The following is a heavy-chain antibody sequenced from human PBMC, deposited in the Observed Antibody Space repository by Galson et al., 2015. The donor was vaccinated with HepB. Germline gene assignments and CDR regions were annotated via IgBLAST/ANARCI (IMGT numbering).Heavy chain of an antibody. CDR1: GGSISSYY. J-gene: IGHJ4*02. CDR3: ARANRSSSWYGVGVYYFDY. CDR2: IYYSGST. D-gene: IGHD6-13*01. V-gene: IGHV4-59*01. Sequence: ETLSLTCTVSGGSISSYYWSWIRQPPGKGLEWIGYIYYSGSTNYNPSLKSRVTISVDTSKNQFSLKLSSVTAADTAVYYCARANRSSSWYGVGVYYFDYWGQGTLVTVSS.